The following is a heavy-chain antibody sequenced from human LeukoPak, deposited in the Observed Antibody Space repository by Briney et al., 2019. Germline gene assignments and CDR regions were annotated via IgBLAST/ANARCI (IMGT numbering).Heavy chain of an antibody. D-gene: IGHD1-26*01. V-gene: IGHV3-30*02. CDR1: TFNFSDYG. CDR3: AKDGDTMSGTYYYDMDV. J-gene: IGHJ6*03. Sequence: PGGSLRLSCGDSTFNFSDYGMHWVRQAPGKGLEWVAFIRYDGSNKYYADSVKGRFTISRDNSKNTLYLQMNSLRGEDTAVYYCAKDGDTMSGTYYYDMDVWGKGTTVTIS. CDR2: IRYDGSNK.